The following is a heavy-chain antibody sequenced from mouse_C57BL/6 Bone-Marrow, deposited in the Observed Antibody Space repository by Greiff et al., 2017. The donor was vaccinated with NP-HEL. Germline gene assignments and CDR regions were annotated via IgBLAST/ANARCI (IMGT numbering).Heavy chain of an antibody. CDR2: IYPGDGDT. D-gene: IGHD1-1*01. Sequence: VQLQQSGPELVKPGASVKISCKASGYSFSSSWMNWVKQRPGKGLEWIGRIYPGDGDTTYNGKFKGKATLTADKSSSTAYMQLRSLTSEDSAVYFCADYSKDYWGQGTTLTVSS. J-gene: IGHJ2*01. V-gene: IGHV1-82*01. CDR1: GYSFSSSW. CDR3: ADYSKDY.